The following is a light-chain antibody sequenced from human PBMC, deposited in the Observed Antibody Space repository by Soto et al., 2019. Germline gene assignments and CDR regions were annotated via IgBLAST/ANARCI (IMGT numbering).Light chain of an antibody. V-gene: IGKV3-15*01. J-gene: IGKJ1*01. CDR1: QSVSSN. CDR3: QQYNNWPQT. Sequence: EIVMTQSPATLSVSPGERATLSCRASQSVSSNLAWYQQKPGQAPRLLIYGASTRATGVPARFSGSRSGTEFTLTNSSLQSEDFAVYYCQQYNNWPQTFGQGTKVEIK. CDR2: GAS.